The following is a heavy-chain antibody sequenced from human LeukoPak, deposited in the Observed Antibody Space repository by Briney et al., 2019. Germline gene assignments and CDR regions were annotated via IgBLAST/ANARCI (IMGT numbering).Heavy chain of an antibody. Sequence: GASVKVSCKASGYTFTSYGISWVRQAPGQGLEWMGWISGYNGNTHYAHNLQGRVTMTTDTSTSTAYMELRSLRSDDTAVYYCARDEARYSGGYYPDWFDPWGQGTLVTVSS. V-gene: IGHV1-18*01. CDR3: ARDEARYSGGYYPDWFDP. CDR1: GYTFTSYG. D-gene: IGHD3-22*01. CDR2: ISGYNGNT. J-gene: IGHJ5*02.